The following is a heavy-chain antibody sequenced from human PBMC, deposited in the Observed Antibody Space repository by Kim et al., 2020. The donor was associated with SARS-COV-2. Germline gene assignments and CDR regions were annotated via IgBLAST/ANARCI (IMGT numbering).Heavy chain of an antibody. CDR3: AKTGVVAGTDYYYMDV. Sequence: FTFSRDNSKNTLYLQMNSLRAEDTAVYYCAKTGVVAGTDYYYMDVWGKGTTVTVSS. V-gene: IGHV3-30*02. D-gene: IGHD6-19*01. J-gene: IGHJ6*03.